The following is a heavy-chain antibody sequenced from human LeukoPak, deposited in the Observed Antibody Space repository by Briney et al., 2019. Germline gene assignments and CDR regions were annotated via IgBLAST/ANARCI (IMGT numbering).Heavy chain of an antibody. CDR2: ISWNSGSI. CDR3: AKDTGLVPAAYYFDY. J-gene: IGHJ4*02. V-gene: IGHV3-9*01. D-gene: IGHD2-2*01. Sequence: GGSLRLSCAASGFTFDDYAMHWVRQAPGKGLEWVSGISWNSGSIGYADSVKGRLTISRDNAKNSLYLQVNSLRAEDTALYYCAKDTGLVPAAYYFDYWGQGTLVTVSS. CDR1: GFTFDDYA.